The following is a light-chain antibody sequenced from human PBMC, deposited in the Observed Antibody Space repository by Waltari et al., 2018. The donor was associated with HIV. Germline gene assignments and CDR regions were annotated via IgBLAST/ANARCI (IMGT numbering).Light chain of an antibody. J-gene: IGLJ3*02. Sequence: QSVLTQPPSASGTPGQRVTISCSGSSSNIGSDFVYWYQQLPGTAPKLLIYSNDQRPSGVPDRFSGSKSGNTASLTISGLQAEDEADYYCTSFTSSSAWVFGGGTMLTVL. V-gene: IGLV1-47*02. CDR1: SSNIGSDF. CDR2: SND. CDR3: TSFTSSSAWV.